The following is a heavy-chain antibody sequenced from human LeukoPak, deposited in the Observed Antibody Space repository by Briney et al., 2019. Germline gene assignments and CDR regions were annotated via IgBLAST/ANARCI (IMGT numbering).Heavy chain of an antibody. V-gene: IGHV4-30-2*01. CDR2: IYHSGST. CDR3: ARGSVVTPDLFDY. J-gene: IGHJ4*02. CDR1: GGSISSGGYS. D-gene: IGHD2-21*02. Sequence: KASQTLSLTCAVSGGSISSGGYSWSWIRQPPGKGLEWIGYIYHSGSTYYNPSLKSRVTIPVDRSKNQFSLKLSSVTAADTAVYYCARGSVVTPDLFDYWGQGTLVTVSS.